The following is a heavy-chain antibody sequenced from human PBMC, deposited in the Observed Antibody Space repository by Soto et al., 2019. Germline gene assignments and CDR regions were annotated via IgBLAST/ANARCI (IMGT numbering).Heavy chain of an antibody. J-gene: IGHJ1*01. V-gene: IGHV5-51*01. D-gene: IGHD3-9*01. CDR1: GYSFGSYW. CDR2: IHPGDSDI. CDR3: GRHYDVLTGYAMALGY. Sequence: GESLKISCKGSGYSFGSYWIGWVRQLPGKGLEWMGIIHPGDSDIRYSPSFQGQVTISADKSISTAYLQWSSLKASDTAMYYCGRHYDVLTGYAMALGYRGQGTLVTVSS.